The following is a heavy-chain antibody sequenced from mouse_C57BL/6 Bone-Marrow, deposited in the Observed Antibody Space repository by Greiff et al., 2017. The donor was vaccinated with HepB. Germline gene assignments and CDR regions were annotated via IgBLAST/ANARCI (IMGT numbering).Heavy chain of an antibody. CDR2: IDPETGGT. Sequence: LVESGAELVRPGASVTLSCKASGYTFTDYEMHWVKQTPVHGLEWIGAIDPETGGTAYNQKFKGKAILTADKSSSTAYMELRSLTSEDSAVYYCTRTYYGSSNWYFDVWGTGTTVTVSS. J-gene: IGHJ1*03. V-gene: IGHV1-15*01. CDR3: TRTYYGSSNWYFDV. D-gene: IGHD1-1*01. CDR1: GYTFTDYE.